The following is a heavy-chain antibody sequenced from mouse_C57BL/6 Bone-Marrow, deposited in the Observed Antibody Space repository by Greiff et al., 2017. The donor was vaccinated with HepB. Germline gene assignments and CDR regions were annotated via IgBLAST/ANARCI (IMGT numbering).Heavy chain of an antibody. J-gene: IGHJ1*03. CDR2: INSDGGST. D-gene: IGHD2-5*01. CDR1: EYEFPSHD. Sequence: EVNVVESGGGLVQPGESLKLSCESNEYEFPSHDMSWVRKTPEKRLELVAAINSDGGSTYYPDTMERRFIISRDNTRKTLYLQMSSLRSEDTALLSNYVGWYFDVWGTGTTVTVSS. V-gene: IGHV5-2*01. CDR3: YVGWYFDV.